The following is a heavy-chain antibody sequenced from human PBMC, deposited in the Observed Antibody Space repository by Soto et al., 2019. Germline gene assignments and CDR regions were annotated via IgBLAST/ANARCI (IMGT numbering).Heavy chain of an antibody. Sequence: EVQLVESRGGLVQPGGSLRLSCAASGFTFSSYSMNWVRQAPGKGLEWVSYISSSSSTIYYADSVKGRFTISRDNAKNSLYLQMNSLRDEDTAVYYCAGGITIFGVVIPNFDYWGQGTLVTVSS. D-gene: IGHD3-3*01. CDR2: ISSSSSTI. V-gene: IGHV3-48*02. J-gene: IGHJ4*02. CDR1: GFTFSSYS. CDR3: AGGITIFGVVIPNFDY.